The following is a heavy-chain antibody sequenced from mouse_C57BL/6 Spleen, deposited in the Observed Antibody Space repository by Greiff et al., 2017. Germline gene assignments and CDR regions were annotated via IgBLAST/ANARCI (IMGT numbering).Heavy chain of an antibody. CDR1: GYSITSGYY. CDR3: ARGGGYDGSFDY. V-gene: IGHV3-6*01. Sequence: EVKLMESGPGLVKPSQSLSLTCSVTGYSITSGYYWNWIRQFPGNKLEWMGYISYDGSNNYNPSLKNRISITRDTSKNQFFLKLNSVTTEDTATYYCARGGGYDGSFDYWGQGTTLTVSS. CDR2: ISYDGSN. J-gene: IGHJ2*01. D-gene: IGHD2-3*01.